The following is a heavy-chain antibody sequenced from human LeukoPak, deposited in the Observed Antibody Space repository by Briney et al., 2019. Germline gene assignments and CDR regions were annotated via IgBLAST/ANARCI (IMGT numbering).Heavy chain of an antibody. D-gene: IGHD2-2*02. CDR1: GGSISSYY. CDR2: IYYSGST. V-gene: IGHV4-59*08. Sequence: PSETLSLTCTVSGGSISSYYWSWIRQPPGKGLEWIGYIYYSGSTNYNPSLKSRVTISVDTSKNQFSLKLSSVTAADTAVYYCARANIVVVPAAIDNYYYYGMDVWGQGTTVTVSS. CDR3: ARANIVVVPAAIDNYYYYGMDV. J-gene: IGHJ6*02.